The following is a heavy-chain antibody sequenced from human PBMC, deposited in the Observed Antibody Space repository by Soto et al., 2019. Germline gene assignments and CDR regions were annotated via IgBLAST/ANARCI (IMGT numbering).Heavy chain of an antibody. V-gene: IGHV4-31*03. CDR1: GGSISSGGYY. Sequence: SETLSLTCTVSGGSISSGGYYWSWIRQPPGKGLEWIGYIYYSGSTYYNPSLKSRVTISVDTSKNQFSLELSSVTAADTAVYYCGGTTTGTTGGALDYWGQGTLVTVSS. D-gene: IGHD4-17*01. CDR3: GGTTTGTTGGALDY. CDR2: IYYSGST. J-gene: IGHJ4*01.